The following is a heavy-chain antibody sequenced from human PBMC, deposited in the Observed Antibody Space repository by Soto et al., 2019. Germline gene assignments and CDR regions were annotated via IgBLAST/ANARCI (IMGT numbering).Heavy chain of an antibody. CDR1: GGSISNNDFY. J-gene: IGHJ3*02. CDR3: ARHVVRHCTSTTCYLDGFDI. Sequence: SETLSLTCTVSGGSISNNDFYWGWIRQPPGKGLEWIGSIYFRGSTYYSPSLKSPVTISLDTSRDQFSLKLTSVTAADTALYFCARHVVRHCTSTTCYLDGFDIWGQGTMVTVS. CDR2: IYFRGST. D-gene: IGHD2-2*01. V-gene: IGHV4-39*01.